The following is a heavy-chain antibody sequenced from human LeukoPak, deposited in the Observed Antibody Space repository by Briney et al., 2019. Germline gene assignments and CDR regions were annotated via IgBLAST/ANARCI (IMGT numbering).Heavy chain of an antibody. V-gene: IGHV3-74*01. D-gene: IGHD6-19*01. CDR3: ARGDSSGWYDY. Sequence: GGSLRLSCAASGFTFSSYWMHWVRQAPGKGLVWVSRINSDGSSTSYADSVKGRLTISRDNAKNTLYLQMNSLRAEDTAVYYCARGDSSGWYDYWGQGTLVTVSS. CDR1: GFTFSSYW. J-gene: IGHJ4*02. CDR2: INSDGSST.